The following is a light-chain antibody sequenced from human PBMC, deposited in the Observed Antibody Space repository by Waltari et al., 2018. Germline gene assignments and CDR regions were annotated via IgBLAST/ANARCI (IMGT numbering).Light chain of an antibody. J-gene: IGKJ4*01. V-gene: IGKV1-39*01. CDR3: QQSYTTPT. CDR2: AAS. CDR1: QMISDY. Sequence: DIQMTQSPSSLSASVGDRVTITCRTSQMISDYLNWYQQKPGKAPNLLIYAASTLQSGVPSRFSGSGSGTEFTLTISSLQPEDFATYYCQQSYTTPTFGGGTQVEI.